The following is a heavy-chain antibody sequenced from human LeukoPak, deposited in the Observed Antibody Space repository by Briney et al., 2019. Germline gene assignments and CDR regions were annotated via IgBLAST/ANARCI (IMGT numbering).Heavy chain of an antibody. CDR2: IRNSDGMT. D-gene: IGHD1-26*01. J-gene: IGHJ4*02. CDR1: GFSINTYT. V-gene: IGHV3-23*01. Sequence: GGSLRLSCDASGFSINTYTMYWVRQAPGQGLEWVSGIRNSDGMTYYADSVKGRFTISRDNSKNTLYLQMNSLRAEDTAVYYCARASLPDLQFDYWGQGTLVTVSS. CDR3: ARASLPDLQFDY.